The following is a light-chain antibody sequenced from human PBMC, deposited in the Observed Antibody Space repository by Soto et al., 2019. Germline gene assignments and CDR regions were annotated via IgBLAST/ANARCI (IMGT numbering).Light chain of an antibody. CDR1: SSDVGGYNY. J-gene: IGLJ3*02. Sequence: QSALTQPASVSGSPGQSITISCTGTSSDVGGYNYVSWYQQHPDKAPKLVIYDVSNRPSGVSNRFSASKSGNTASPTISGLQAEDEADYYCISYTRSGTRVFGGGTKLTVL. V-gene: IGLV2-14*03. CDR3: ISYTRSGTRV. CDR2: DVS.